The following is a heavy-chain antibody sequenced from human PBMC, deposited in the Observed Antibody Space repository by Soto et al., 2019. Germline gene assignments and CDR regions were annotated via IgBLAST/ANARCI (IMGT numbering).Heavy chain of an antibody. CDR1: GGSISSSNW. CDR3: ARAPDSSGYPYYFDY. J-gene: IGHJ4*02. D-gene: IGHD3-22*01. CDR2: IYHSGST. V-gene: IGHV4-4*02. Sequence: QVQLQESGPGLVKPSGTLSLTCAVSGGSISSSNWWSWVRQPPGKGLEWIGEIYHSGSTNYNPSLKSRVTISVDKSKNQFSLTLSSVTAADTAVYYCARAPDSSGYPYYFDYWGQGTLVTVSS.